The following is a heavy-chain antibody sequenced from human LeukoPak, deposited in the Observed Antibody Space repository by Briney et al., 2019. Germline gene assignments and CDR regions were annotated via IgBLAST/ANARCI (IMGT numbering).Heavy chain of an antibody. CDR3: ARGPEAGYSYGEFDY. CDR1: GGSFSGYY. J-gene: IGHJ4*02. V-gene: IGHV4-34*01. D-gene: IGHD5-18*01. CDR2: INHSGST. Sequence: SETLSLTCAVYGGSFSGYYWSWIRQPPGKGPEWIGEINHSGSTNYNPSLKSRVTISVDTSKNQFSLKLSSVTAADTAVYYCARGPEAGYSYGEFDYWGQGTLVTVSS.